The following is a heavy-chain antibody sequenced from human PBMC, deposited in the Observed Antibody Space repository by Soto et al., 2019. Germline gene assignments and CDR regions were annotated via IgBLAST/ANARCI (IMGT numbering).Heavy chain of an antibody. CDR3: ASTLDTAMVYGMDV. Sequence: QLQLQESGPGLVKPSETLSLTCTVSGGSISSSSYYWGWIRQPPGKGLEWIGSIYYSGSTYYNPSLKSRVTISVDTSKNQFSLKLSSVTAADTAVYYCASTLDTAMVYGMDVWGQGTTVTVSS. CDR1: GGSISSSSYY. J-gene: IGHJ6*02. D-gene: IGHD5-18*01. V-gene: IGHV4-39*01. CDR2: IYYSGST.